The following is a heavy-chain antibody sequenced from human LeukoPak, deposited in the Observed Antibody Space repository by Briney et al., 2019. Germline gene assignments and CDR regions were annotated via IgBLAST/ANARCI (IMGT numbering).Heavy chain of an antibody. J-gene: IGHJ4*02. Sequence: ASVKVSCKASGYTFTSYGISWGRQAPGQGLEWMGWISAYNGNTNYAQKHQGRVTMTTDTSTSTVYMKLRSLRSDDTAVYYCARDELRYFDWLLYPPLFDYWGQGTLVTVSS. CDR1: GYTFTSYG. D-gene: IGHD3-9*01. V-gene: IGHV1-18*01. CDR3: ARDELRYFDWLLYPPLFDY. CDR2: ISAYNGNT.